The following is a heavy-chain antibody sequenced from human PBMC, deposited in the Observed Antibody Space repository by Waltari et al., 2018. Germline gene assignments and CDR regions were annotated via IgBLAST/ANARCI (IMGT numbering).Heavy chain of an antibody. D-gene: IGHD1-26*01. CDR2: IKSKTDGGTT. V-gene: IGHV3-15*01. CDR1: GFTFSNAW. J-gene: IGHJ3*02. CDR3: TTRIVGAAFDI. Sequence: EVQLVESGGGLVKPGGSLRLSCAASGFTFSNAWMSWVRQAPGKGLGGVGRIKSKTDGGTTDYAAPVKGRFTISRDDSKNTLYLQMNSLKTEDTAVYYCTTRIVGAAFDIWGQGTMVTVSS.